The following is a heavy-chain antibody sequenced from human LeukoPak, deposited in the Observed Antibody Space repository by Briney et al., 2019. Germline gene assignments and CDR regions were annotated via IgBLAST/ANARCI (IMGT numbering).Heavy chain of an antibody. CDR1: GGTFSSYA. D-gene: IGHD4-17*01. CDR2: IIPIFGTA. CDR3: ARDDPFTVFDP. V-gene: IGHV1-69*05. J-gene: IGHJ5*02. Sequence: ASVKVSCKASGGTFSSYAISWVRQAPGQGLEWMGRIIPIFGTANYAQKFQGRVTITTDESTSTAYMELSSLRSEDTAVYYCARDDPFTVFDPWGQGTLVTASS.